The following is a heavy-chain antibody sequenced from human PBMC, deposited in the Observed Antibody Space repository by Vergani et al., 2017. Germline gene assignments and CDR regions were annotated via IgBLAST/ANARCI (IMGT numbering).Heavy chain of an antibody. CDR2: IKHDGSEK. D-gene: IGHD4-17*01. Sequence: EVQLVESGGGLVQPGGSLRLSCAASGFMFSNYWMNWVRQAPGKGLAWVANIKHDGSEKYYVDSVRGRFTISRDNAKNSLYLQMNSLRAEDTAVYHCAIPSAPGDYDALDIWGQGTMVTVSS. V-gene: IGHV3-7*01. CDR1: GFMFSNYW. CDR3: AIPSAPGDYDALDI. J-gene: IGHJ3*02.